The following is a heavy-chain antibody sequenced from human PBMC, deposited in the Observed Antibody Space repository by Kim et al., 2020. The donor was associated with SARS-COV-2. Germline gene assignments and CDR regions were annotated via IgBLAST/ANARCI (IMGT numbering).Heavy chain of an antibody. Sequence: GESLKISCKGSGYSFTSYWIGWVRQMPGKGLEWMGIIYPGDSDTRYSPSFQGQVTISADKSISTAYLQWSSLKASDTAMYYCASSRYSGSPVYYYYGMDVWGQGTTVTVSS. D-gene: IGHD1-26*01. V-gene: IGHV5-51*01. CDR2: IYPGDSDT. CDR3: ASSRYSGSPVYYYYGMDV. J-gene: IGHJ6*02. CDR1: GYSFTSYW.